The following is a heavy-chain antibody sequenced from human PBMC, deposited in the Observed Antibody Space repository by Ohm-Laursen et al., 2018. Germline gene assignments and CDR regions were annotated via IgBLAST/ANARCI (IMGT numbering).Heavy chain of an antibody. Sequence: SLRLSCAASGFTVSSNYMSWVRQAPGKGLEWVSVIYSGGSTYYADSVRGRFTISRDNAKNSLYLQMNSLRAEDTAVYYCARDSVLRYFDWLRHYYYYGMDVWGQGTTVTVSS. CDR1: GFTVSSNY. D-gene: IGHD3-9*01. CDR3: ARDSVLRYFDWLRHYYYYGMDV. CDR2: IYSGGST. J-gene: IGHJ6*02. V-gene: IGHV3-53*01.